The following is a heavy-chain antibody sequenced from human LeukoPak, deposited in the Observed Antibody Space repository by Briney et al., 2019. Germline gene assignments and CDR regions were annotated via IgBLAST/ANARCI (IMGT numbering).Heavy chain of an antibody. Sequence: PGGSLRLSCVASGFTLSSYAVSWVRQAPGKGLQWVSSLGISGDYAWYAGSVKGRFTISRDNAKKALYLQMNSLRAEDTALYYCAVGTAGAFDMWGQGTMVTVSS. J-gene: IGHJ3*02. CDR1: GFTLSSYA. V-gene: IGHV3-21*01. CDR3: AVGTAGAFDM. D-gene: IGHD1-1*01. CDR2: LGISGDYA.